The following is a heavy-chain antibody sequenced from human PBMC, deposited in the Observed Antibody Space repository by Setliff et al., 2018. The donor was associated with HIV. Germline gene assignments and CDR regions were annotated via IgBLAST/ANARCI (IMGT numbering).Heavy chain of an antibody. J-gene: IGHJ3*02. CDR2: SSDSGYT. Sequence: SETLSLTCSVSGPSLSTGHHWGWIRQTPEKGLEWIGSSSDSGYTHYNPSLKSRVTISVDTSKNQFSLKLSSVTAADTAVYYCARGKSGSYDAYDMWGQGTMVTVSS. V-gene: IGHV4-38-2*02. CDR1: GPSLSTGHH. D-gene: IGHD5-12*01. CDR3: ARGKSGSYDAYDM.